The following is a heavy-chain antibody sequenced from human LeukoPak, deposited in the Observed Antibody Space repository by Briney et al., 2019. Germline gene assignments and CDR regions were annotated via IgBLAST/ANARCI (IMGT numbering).Heavy chain of an antibody. J-gene: IGHJ4*02. CDR3: ARVDSSGWSESFDY. CDR1: GFTFSSYA. V-gene: IGHV3-23*01. D-gene: IGHD6-19*01. Sequence: PGGSLRLSCAASGFTFSSYAMSWVRQAPGKGLEWDSAISGSGGSTYYADSVKGRFTISRDNSKTTLYLQMNSLRAEDTAVYYCARVDSSGWSESFDYWGQGTLVTVSS. CDR2: ISGSGGST.